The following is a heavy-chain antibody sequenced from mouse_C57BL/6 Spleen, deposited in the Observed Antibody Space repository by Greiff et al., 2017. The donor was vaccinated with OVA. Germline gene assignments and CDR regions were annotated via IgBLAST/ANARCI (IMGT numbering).Heavy chain of an antibody. CDR3: ERGYYYGSSYGWFAC. J-gene: IGHJ3*01. CDR2: IDPSDSYT. V-gene: IGHV1-50*01. Sequence: QVQLQQPGAELVKPGASVKLSCKASGYTFTSYWMQWVKQRPGQGLEWIGEIDPSDSYTNYNQKFKGKATLTVDTSSSTASMQLSSLTSEDSAVYYGERGYYYGSSYGWFACWGQGTLVTVAA. D-gene: IGHD1-1*01. CDR1: GYTFTSYW.